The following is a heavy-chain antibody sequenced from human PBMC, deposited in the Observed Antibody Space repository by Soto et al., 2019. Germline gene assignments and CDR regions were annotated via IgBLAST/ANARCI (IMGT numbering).Heavy chain of an antibody. CDR2: IGTAGDT. Sequence: EVQLVESGGGLVQPGGSLRLSCAASGFTFSSYDMHWVRQATGKGLEWVSAIGTAGDTYYPGSVKGRFTISRENAKNSLYLQMNSLRAGDTAVYCCARAPVTYANPDYWGQGTLVTVSS. D-gene: IGHD2-2*01. CDR3: ARAPVTYANPDY. J-gene: IGHJ4*02. V-gene: IGHV3-13*01. CDR1: GFTFSSYD.